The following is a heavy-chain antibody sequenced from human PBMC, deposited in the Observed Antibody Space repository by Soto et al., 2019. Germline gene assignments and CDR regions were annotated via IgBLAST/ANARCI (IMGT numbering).Heavy chain of an antibody. J-gene: IGHJ6*02. CDR2: IWYDGSNK. V-gene: IGHV3-33*01. D-gene: IGHD3-3*01. CDR1: GFTFSSFG. Sequence: QVQVVESGGGVVQPGRSLRLSCAASGFTFSSFGMHWVRQTPGKGLEWVSLIWYDGSNKSYGDSVKGRFTISRDNSRNTVYLQMNSLRADDTAVYYYARDASYYSLWSGYYPSRNGMDVWGQGTTVTVSS. CDR3: ARDASYYSLWSGYYPSRNGMDV.